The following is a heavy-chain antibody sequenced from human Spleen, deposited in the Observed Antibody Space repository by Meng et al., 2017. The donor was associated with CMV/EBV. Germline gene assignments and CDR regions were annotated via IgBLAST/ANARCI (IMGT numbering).Heavy chain of an antibody. CDR3: ARGSCSSSSCYTDVLGE. J-gene: IGHJ4*02. Sequence: GESLKISCSVTGFTVNDKEMSWVRQLPGKGLEWVSRINSDGSITSYADSVKGRFTISRDNAKTTLYLQMNILRSEDAAVYYCARGSCSSSSCYTDVLGEWGQGTLVTVSS. CDR1: GFTVNDKE. D-gene: IGHD2-2*02. CDR2: INSDGSIT. V-gene: IGHV3-74*01.